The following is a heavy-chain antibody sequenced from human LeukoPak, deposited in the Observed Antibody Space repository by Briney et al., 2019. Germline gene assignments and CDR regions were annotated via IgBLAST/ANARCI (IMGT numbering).Heavy chain of an antibody. CDR2: IYYSGST. J-gene: IGHJ5*02. D-gene: IGHD6-6*01. CDR3: ARHEIRSSSSGWFDP. V-gene: IGHV4-39*01. CDR1: GGSISSSSYY. Sequence: SETLSLTCTVSGGSISSSSYYWGWIRQPPGKGLEWLGSIYYSGSTYYNPSLKSRVTISVDTSKNQFSLKLSSVTAADTAVYYCARHEIRSSSSGWFDPWGQGTLVTVSS.